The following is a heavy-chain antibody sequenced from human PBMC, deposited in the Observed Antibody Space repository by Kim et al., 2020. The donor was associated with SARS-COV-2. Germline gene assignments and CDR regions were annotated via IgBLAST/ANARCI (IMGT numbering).Heavy chain of an antibody. CDR2: ISPSGNT. Sequence: SETLSLTCGVSGGSFTGFFWSWVRQAPGKGLEWIGDISPSGNTNYNPSLKGRLTISLDTSRNQFSLRLTSVTAADTGVYFCARALRYFLVGGWRYNGMDVWGQGTTAIVSS. CDR1: GGSFTGFF. CDR3: ARALRYFLVGGWRYNGMDV. V-gene: IGHV4-34*01. J-gene: IGHJ6*02. D-gene: IGHD3-9*01.